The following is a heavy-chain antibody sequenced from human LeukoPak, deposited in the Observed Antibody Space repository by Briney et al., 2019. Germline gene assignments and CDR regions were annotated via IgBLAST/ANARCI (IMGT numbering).Heavy chain of an antibody. J-gene: IGHJ6*03. V-gene: IGHV4-59*01. CDR2: IYHSGST. Sequence: SETLSLTCTVSGGSISSYYWSWIRQPPGKGLEWIGYIYHSGSTDYNPSLKSRVTISVDTSKSQFSLKLSSVTAADTAVYYCARDRAYYYDSSGYYYMDVWGKGTTVTVSS. CDR3: ARDRAYYYDSSGYYYMDV. D-gene: IGHD3-22*01. CDR1: GGSISSYY.